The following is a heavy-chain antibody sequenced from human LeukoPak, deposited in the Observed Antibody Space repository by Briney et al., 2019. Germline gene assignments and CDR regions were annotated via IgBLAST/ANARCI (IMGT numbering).Heavy chain of an antibody. CDR1: GGSISSSNYY. CDR3: ASTPQYYYGSGSYSGWFDP. V-gene: IGHV4-39*01. D-gene: IGHD3-10*01. Sequence: KSSETLSLTCTVSGGSISSSNYYWGWIRQPPGKGLEWIGSIHYSGSTYYNPSLKSRVTVSVDTSKNQFTVNLSSVTAADMAVYYCASTPQYYYGSGSYSGWFDPWGQGTLVTVSS. J-gene: IGHJ5*02. CDR2: IHYSGST.